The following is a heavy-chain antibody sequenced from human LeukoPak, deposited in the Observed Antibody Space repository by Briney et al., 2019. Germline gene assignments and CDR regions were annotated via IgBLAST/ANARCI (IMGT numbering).Heavy chain of an antibody. Sequence: PGGSLRLSCAASGFTFSSYAMSWVRQAPGKGLEWVSAISGSGGSTYYADSVKGRFTISRDNAKNSLYLQMNSLRAEDTAVYYCAGGGYSYGYFDYWGQGTLVTVSS. CDR1: GFTFSSYA. V-gene: IGHV3-23*01. CDR2: ISGSGGST. D-gene: IGHD5-18*01. CDR3: AGGGYSYGYFDY. J-gene: IGHJ4*02.